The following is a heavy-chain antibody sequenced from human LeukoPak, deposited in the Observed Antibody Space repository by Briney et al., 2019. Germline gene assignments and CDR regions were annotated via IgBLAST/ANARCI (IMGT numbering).Heavy chain of an antibody. V-gene: IGHV3-20*04. CDR1: GFTFNDYG. D-gene: IGHD3-22*01. CDR3: ARNFGGGDSSGPYY. J-gene: IGHJ4*02. Sequence: PGGSLRLSCAASGFTFNDYGMSWVRQAPGKGLEWVSGINWNGGRTGYADSMKGRFIISRDNAKSSLYLQVNSLRAEDTALYYCARNFGGGDSSGPYYWGQGTLVTVSS. CDR2: INWNGGRT.